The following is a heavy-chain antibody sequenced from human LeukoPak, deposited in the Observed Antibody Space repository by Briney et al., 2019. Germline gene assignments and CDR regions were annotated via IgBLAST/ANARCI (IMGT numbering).Heavy chain of an antibody. D-gene: IGHD4-17*01. Sequence: PGGSLRLSCAASGFTFSRYWMSWVRQAPGKGLEWVANIKQDGSEKYYVDSVKGRFTISRDNAKNSLYLQMNSLRAEDTAVYYCASGTTVTTSPFDYWGQGTLVTVSS. CDR3: ASGTTVTTSPFDY. V-gene: IGHV3-7*01. CDR2: IKQDGSEK. CDR1: GFTFSRYW. J-gene: IGHJ4*02.